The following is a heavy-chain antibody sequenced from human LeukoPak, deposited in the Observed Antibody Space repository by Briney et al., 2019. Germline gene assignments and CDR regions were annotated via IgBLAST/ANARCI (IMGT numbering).Heavy chain of an antibody. V-gene: IGHV3-23*01. CDR3: AKGEESSGLVSTYFDY. J-gene: IGHJ4*02. D-gene: IGHD6-19*01. CDR2: IIGGGAGT. CDR1: GFTFSEYA. Sequence: GGSLRLSCAASGFTFSEYAMSWVRQAPGKGLERVSSIIGGGAGTYYGDSVRGRFSISRDNSKNTVYLQMNSLRADDTAVYYCAKGEESSGLVSTYFDYWGRGTLVTVSS.